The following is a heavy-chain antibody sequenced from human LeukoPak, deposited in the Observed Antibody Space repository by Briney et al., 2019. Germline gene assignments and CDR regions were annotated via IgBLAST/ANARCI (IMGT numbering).Heavy chain of an antibody. D-gene: IGHD2-2*01. CDR3: ARQLGYCSSTSCYADKVDY. V-gene: IGHV4-39*01. Sequence: SETLSLTCTVSGGPISSSSYYWGWIRQPPGKGLEWIGSIYYSGSTYYNPSLKSRVTISVDTSKNQFSLKLSSVTAADTAVHYCARQLGYCSSTSCYADKVDYWGQGTLVTVSS. CDR1: GGPISSSSYY. J-gene: IGHJ4*02. CDR2: IYYSGST.